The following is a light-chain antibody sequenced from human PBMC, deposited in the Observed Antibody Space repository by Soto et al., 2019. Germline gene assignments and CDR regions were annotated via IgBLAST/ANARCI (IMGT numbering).Light chain of an antibody. CDR3: AAWDDSLSGREV. CDR2: RNN. J-gene: IGLJ1*01. V-gene: IGLV1-47*01. Sequence: QSVLTQPPSASGTPGQRVTISCSGTSYNIGSNYVYWYQQLPGPAPKLLIYRNNQRPSGVPDRFSGSKSGTSASLAISGLRSEDEAEYYCAAWDDSLSGREVFGTGTKLTVL. CDR1: SYNIGSNY.